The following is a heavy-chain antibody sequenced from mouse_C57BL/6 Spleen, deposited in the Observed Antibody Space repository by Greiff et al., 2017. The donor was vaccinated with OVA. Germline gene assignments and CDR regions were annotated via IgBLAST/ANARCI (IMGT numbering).Heavy chain of an antibody. V-gene: IGHV8-12*01. CDR2: IYWDDDK. CDR1: GFSLSTSGMG. CDR3: ARRALHGSSYWYFDV. Sequence: QVTLKESGPGILQSSQTLSLTCSFSGFSLSTSGMGVSWIRQPSGKGLEWLAHIYWDDDKRYNPSLKSRLTISKDTSRNQVFLKITSVDTADTATYYCARRALHGSSYWYFDVWGTGTTVTVSS. J-gene: IGHJ1*03. D-gene: IGHD1-1*01.